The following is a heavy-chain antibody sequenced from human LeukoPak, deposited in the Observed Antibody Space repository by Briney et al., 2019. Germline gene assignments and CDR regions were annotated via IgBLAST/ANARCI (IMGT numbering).Heavy chain of an antibody. CDR2: INPNSGGT. CDR3: ARDYCSSTSCYIHDN. D-gene: IGHD2-2*02. CDR1: GYTFTGYY. V-gene: IGHV1-2*02. J-gene: IGHJ4*02. Sequence: ASVKVSCKASGYTFTGYYMHWVRQAPGQGLEWMGWINPNSGGTNYAQKFQGRVTMTRDTSISTAYMELSRLRSDDTAVYYCARDYCSSTSCYIHDNWGQGTLVTVSS.